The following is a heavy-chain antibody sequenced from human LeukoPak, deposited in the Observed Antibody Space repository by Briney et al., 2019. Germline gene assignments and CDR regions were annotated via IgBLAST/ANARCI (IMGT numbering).Heavy chain of an antibody. Sequence: SETLSLTCTVSGGSISSGSYYWSWIRQPAGKGLEWIGRIYTSGSTNYNPSLKSRVTISVDTSKNQFSLKLSSVTAADTAVYYCARSDSGSYAHFDYWGQGTLVTVSS. CDR2: IYTSGST. V-gene: IGHV4-61*02. D-gene: IGHD1-26*01. J-gene: IGHJ4*02. CDR3: ARSDSGSYAHFDY. CDR1: GGSISSGSYY.